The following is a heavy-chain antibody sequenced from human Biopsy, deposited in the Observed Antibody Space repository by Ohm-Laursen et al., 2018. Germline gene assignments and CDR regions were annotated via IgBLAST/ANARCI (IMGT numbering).Heavy chain of an antibody. J-gene: IGHJ2*01. CDR3: ARDGKRWDYSTYFSWHFDL. CDR2: ISYDGSGE. CDR1: GFTFTSYA. D-gene: IGHD4-11*01. V-gene: IGHV3-30*03. Sequence: RSLRLSCAASGFTFTSYAMHWVRQAPGKGLEWVAVISYDGSGEYYADSLQGRFIISRDNPKNTVDLQTNSLRAEDTAVYFCARDGKRWDYSTYFSWHFDLWGRGTLVTVSS.